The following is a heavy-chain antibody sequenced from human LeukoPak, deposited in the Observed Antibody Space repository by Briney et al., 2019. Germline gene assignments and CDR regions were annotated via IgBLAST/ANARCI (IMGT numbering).Heavy chain of an antibody. CDR3: AKDPRNILTGDYDDFDI. CDR1: GYTFSNYC. Sequence: ASVKVSCKASGYTFSNYCMHWVRQAPGQGLEWMGRFNPTYDIPIYAQTFEGRVTMTRDMSTSTVYMELSTLRSDDTAVYFCAKDPRNILTGDYDDFDIWGQGTMVIVSS. D-gene: IGHD3-9*01. J-gene: IGHJ3*02. CDR2: FNPTYDIP. V-gene: IGHV1-46*01.